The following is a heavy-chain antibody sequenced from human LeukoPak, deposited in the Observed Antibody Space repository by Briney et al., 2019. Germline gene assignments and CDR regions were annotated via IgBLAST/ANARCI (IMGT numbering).Heavy chain of an antibody. Sequence: ASVKVSCKASGYTFTSYGISWVRQAPGQGLEWMGWISAYNGNTNYAQKLQGRVTMTTDTSTSTAYMELRSLRSEDTAVYYCAREGGGYYDFWSGYLNWFDPWGQGTLVTVSS. V-gene: IGHV1-18*01. CDR2: ISAYNGNT. J-gene: IGHJ5*02. D-gene: IGHD3-3*01. CDR3: AREGGGYYDFWSGYLNWFDP. CDR1: GYTFTSYG.